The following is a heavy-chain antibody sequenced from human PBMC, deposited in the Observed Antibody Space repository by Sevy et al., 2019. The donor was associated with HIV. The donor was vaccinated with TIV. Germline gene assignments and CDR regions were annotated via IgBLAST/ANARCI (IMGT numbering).Heavy chain of an antibody. CDR2: IGTLGDT. J-gene: IGHJ5*02. CDR3: VRGLQTHCDRTACPLDH. D-gene: IGHD2-21*01. Sequence: GGSLRLSCAGYGFSFSGSDMHWVRQPTGKGLEWISSIGTLGDTFYAGSVKGGFTSSRDNAKSSLYLEMSSLRAGETALYYCVRGLQTHCDRTACPLDHWGQGTLVTVSS. CDR1: GFSFSGSD. V-gene: IGHV3-13*01.